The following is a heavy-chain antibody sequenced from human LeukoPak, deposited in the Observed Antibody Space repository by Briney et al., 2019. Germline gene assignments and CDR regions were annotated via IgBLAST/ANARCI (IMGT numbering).Heavy chain of an antibody. V-gene: IGHV4-31*03. CDR2: IYYSGST. J-gene: IGHJ5*02. CDR1: GGSISSGGYY. D-gene: IGHD3-3*01. CDR3: ARVSLWSGYYKAYNWFDP. Sequence: PSETLSLTCTVSGGSISSGGYYWSWIRQHPGKGLEWIGYIYYSGSTYYNPSLKSRVTISVDTSKNQFSLKLSSVTAADTAVYYCARVSLWSGYYKAYNWFDPWGQGTLVTVSS.